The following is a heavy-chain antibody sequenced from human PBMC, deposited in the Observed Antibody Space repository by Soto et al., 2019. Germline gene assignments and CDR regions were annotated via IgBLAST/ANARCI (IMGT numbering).Heavy chain of an antibody. J-gene: IGHJ6*02. V-gene: IGHV1-3*01. CDR1: GYTFTSYA. CDR3: ARRGTSPYGMEV. CDR2: INAGNGNT. D-gene: IGHD1-26*01. Sequence: ASVKVSCKASGYTFTSYAMHWVRQAPGQRLEWMGWINAGNGNTKYSQKFQGRVTITRDTSASTAYMELSSLRSEDTAVYYCARRGTSPYGMEVWGQGTTVTGSS.